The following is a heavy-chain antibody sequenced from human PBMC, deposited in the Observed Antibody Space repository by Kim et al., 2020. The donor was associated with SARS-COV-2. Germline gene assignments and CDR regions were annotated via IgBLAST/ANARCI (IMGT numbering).Heavy chain of an antibody. Sequence: SETLSLTCTVSGGSISSSSYYWGWIRQPPGKGLEWIGSIYYRGSTYYNSSLKSRVTISVDTSKNQFSLKMSSVTAADTAVYYCARSLGAGPSTIFGVVIIPDDFDIWGQGTMVTVSS. V-gene: IGHV4-39*01. CDR2: IYYRGST. J-gene: IGHJ3*02. CDR3: ARSLGAGPSTIFGVVIIPDDFDI. D-gene: IGHD3-3*01. CDR1: GGSISSSSYY.